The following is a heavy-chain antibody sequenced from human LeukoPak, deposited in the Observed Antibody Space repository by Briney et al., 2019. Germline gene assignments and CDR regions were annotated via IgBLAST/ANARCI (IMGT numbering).Heavy chain of an antibody. CDR2: ITHSGRT. D-gene: IGHD4-17*01. CDR3: APIFGDSSDFAS. Sequence: SETLSLTCAIYGGSFSVWYWSWVRQSPGKGLEWIAEITHSGRTHYNPSLKSRVTISADTSKNQFSLRLTSVTAADTAVYYCAPIFGDSSDFASGGQGTLLTVSS. V-gene: IGHV4-34*01. CDR1: GGSFSVWY. J-gene: IGHJ4*01.